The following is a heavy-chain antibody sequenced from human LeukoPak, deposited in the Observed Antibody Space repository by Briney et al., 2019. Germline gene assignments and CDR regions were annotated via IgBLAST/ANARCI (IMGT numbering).Heavy chain of an antibody. J-gene: IGHJ3*02. CDR1: GYSFTSYW. D-gene: IGHD3-10*01. CDR2: IYPGDSDT. CDR3: ARDPLYGSGSRDAFDI. V-gene: IGHV5-51*01. Sequence: GESLKISCKGSGYSFTSYWIGWVRQMPGKGLEWMGIIYPGDSDTRYSPSFQGQVTISADKSISTAYLQWSSLKASDTAMYYCARDPLYGSGSRDAFDIWGQGTMVTVSS.